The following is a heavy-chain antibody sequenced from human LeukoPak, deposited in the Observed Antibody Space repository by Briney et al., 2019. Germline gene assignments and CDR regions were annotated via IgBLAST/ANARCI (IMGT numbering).Heavy chain of an antibody. V-gene: IGHV3-30*02. D-gene: IGHD2-2*01. CDR1: GFTFSSYG. CDR3: AKVYEGCSSTSCFDYYYYMDV. J-gene: IGHJ6*03. Sequence: GGSLRLSCAASGFTFSSYGMNWVRQAPGKGLEWVAFIRYDGSNKYYADSVKGRFTISRDNPKNTLYLQMNSLRAEDTAVYYCAKVYEGCSSTSCFDYYYYMDVWGKGTTVTVSS. CDR2: IRYDGSNK.